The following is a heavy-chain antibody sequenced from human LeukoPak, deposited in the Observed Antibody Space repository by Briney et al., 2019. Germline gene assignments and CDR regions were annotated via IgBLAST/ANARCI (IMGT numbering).Heavy chain of an antibody. J-gene: IGHJ5*02. V-gene: IGHV4-59*01. CDR3: VRGSGYYNWFDP. Sequence: SETLSLTCTVSGGSISGYYWSWIRQPPGKGLEWIGYIYYSGSTNYNPSLKSRVTIAVDTSKNQFSLNLSSVTAADTAVYYCVRGSGYYNWFDPWGQGTLVTVSP. D-gene: IGHD3-3*01. CDR1: GGSISGYY. CDR2: IYYSGST.